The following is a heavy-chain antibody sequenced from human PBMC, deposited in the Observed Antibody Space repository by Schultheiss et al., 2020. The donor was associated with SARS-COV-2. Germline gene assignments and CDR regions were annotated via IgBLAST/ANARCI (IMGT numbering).Heavy chain of an antibody. V-gene: IGHV1-69*05. CDR3: ARDRCSSTSCYSYYYGMDV. D-gene: IGHD2-2*01. CDR1: GGTFSSYA. J-gene: IGHJ6*02. Sequence: SVKVSCKASGGTFSSYAISWVRQAPGQGLEWMGGIIPIFGTANYAQKFRGRVTITSDRSVSTAYMELSSLRSEDTAVYYCARDRCSSTSCYSYYYGMDVWGQGTTVTVSS. CDR2: IIPIFGTA.